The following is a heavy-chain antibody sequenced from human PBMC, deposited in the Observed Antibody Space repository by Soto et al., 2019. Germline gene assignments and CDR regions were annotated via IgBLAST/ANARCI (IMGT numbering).Heavy chain of an antibody. V-gene: IGHV1-3*05. Sequence: QVQLVQSGAEEKKPGASVKVSCKASGYTFTSYAMHWVRQAPGQRLEWMGWINAGNGNTKYSQKFQGRVTITRDTSASTAYMELSSLRSEVTAVYYCASSYCISTSCPPYYGMDVWGQGTTVTVSS. J-gene: IGHJ6*02. CDR2: INAGNGNT. CDR3: ASSYCISTSCPPYYGMDV. CDR1: GYTFTSYA. D-gene: IGHD2-2*01.